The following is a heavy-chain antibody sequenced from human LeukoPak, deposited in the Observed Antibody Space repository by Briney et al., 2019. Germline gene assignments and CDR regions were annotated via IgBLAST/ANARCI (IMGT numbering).Heavy chain of an antibody. V-gene: IGHV3-30*18. Sequence: GGSLRLSCAASGFTFRSFGMHWVRQAPGKGLEWLGVISYDGSDKYYTDSVKGRSTMSRVNSKNTVYLHMNILRPEDTAIYYCAKVPPTTMTREGMDVWGHGTTVIVSS. CDR3: AKVPPTTMTREGMDV. CDR1: GFTFRSFG. J-gene: IGHJ6*02. CDR2: ISYDGSDK. D-gene: IGHD4-17*01.